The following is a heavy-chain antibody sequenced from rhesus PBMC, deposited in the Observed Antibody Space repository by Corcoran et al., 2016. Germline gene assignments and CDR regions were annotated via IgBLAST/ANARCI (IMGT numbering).Heavy chain of an antibody. J-gene: IGHJ3*01. Sequence: QVQLQESGPGLVKPSQTLSLPCAVSVYSLSTSYGRGWSRQPPGKGLEWIGQIYRGSGSTYHNPSLKSRVTVSKDTSKNQCSLKLSSGTAADTAVYYCVAGVVIYDAFDLWGQGLRVTVSS. CDR2: IYRGSGST. CDR3: VAGVVIYDAFDL. V-gene: IGHV4-127*01. D-gene: IGHD3-16*01. CDR1: VYSLSTSYG.